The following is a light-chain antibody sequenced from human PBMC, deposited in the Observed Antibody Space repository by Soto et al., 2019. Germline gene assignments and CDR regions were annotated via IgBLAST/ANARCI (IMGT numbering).Light chain of an antibody. Sequence: DIQMTQSPSSLSASVGDRVTITCRASENIRSYLNWYLHKPGKAPKLLIYAASTLQSGVPSRFSGSGSGTHFTLTISNLXXEDCATYFCQQSYNSPPTFGQGTK. CDR3: QQSYNSPPT. V-gene: IGKV1-39*01. CDR1: ENIRSY. J-gene: IGKJ1*01. CDR2: AAS.